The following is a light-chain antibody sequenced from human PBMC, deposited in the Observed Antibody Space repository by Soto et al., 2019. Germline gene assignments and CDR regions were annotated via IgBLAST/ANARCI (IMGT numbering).Light chain of an antibody. Sequence: QSALTQPASMSGSPGQSITISCTGTSSDLGSYGLVSWYRQYPGKVPKLIIYEGTERPSGVSHRFSGSKSGNTASLTISGLQAEDEADYYCSSYARRSHVIFGGGTKVTVL. CDR2: EGT. J-gene: IGLJ2*01. CDR1: SSDLGSYGL. V-gene: IGLV2-23*01. CDR3: SSYARRSHVI.